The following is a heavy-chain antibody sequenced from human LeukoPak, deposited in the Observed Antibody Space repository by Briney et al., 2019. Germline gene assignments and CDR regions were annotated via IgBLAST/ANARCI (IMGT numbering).Heavy chain of an antibody. Sequence: GGSLRLSCAASGFTLSSYGMHWVRQAPGKGLEWVAFIRYDGSNKYYADSVKGRFTISRDNSKNTLYLQMNSLRAEDTAVYYCAKMLDDFWSGYYYWGQGTLVTVSS. CDR3: AKMLDDFWSGYYY. CDR1: GFTLSSYG. V-gene: IGHV3-30*02. J-gene: IGHJ4*02. CDR2: IRYDGSNK. D-gene: IGHD3-3*01.